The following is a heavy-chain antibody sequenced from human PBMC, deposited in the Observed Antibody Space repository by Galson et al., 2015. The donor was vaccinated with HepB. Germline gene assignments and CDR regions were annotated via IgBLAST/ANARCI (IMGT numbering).Heavy chain of an antibody. V-gene: IGHV3-15*04. J-gene: IGHJ4*02. CDR2: IESTPDGGAM. D-gene: IGHD3-10*01. Sequence: SLRLSCAASGFTFSNAWMNWVRQAPGKGLEWVARIESTPDGGAMDYAAPVKGRFAISRDDSENTVYLQMSNLQTEDTAVYYCNTDYLGDSMGRGVMLYWGQGTLVTVSS. CDR1: GFTFSNAW. CDR3: NTDYLGDSMGRGVMLY.